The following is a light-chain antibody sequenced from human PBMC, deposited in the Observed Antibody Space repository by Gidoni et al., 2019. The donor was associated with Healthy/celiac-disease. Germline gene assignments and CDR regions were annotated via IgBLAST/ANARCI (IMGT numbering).Light chain of an antibody. V-gene: IGLV1-40*01. CDR3: QSYDSSLSGSNYV. CDR1: SANLGAGYD. J-gene: IGLJ1*01. Sequence: QSVLTQPPSVSGAPGQRVTISSTGSSANLGAGYDVHWYQQLPGTAPKLLIYGNRNRPSGVPDRFSGSKSGTSASLAITGLQAEDEADYYCQSYDSSLSGSNYVFGTGTKVTVL. CDR2: GNR.